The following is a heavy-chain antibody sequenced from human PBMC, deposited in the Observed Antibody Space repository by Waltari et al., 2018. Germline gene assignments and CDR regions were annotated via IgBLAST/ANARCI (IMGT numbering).Heavy chain of an antibody. CDR3: AKGPGGWNSQGIPNYYFDY. CDR1: GFTFSSYA. V-gene: IGHV3-23*03. J-gene: IGHJ4*02. D-gene: IGHD5-18*01. CDR2: IYSGGRT. Sequence: EVQLLESGGGLVQPGGSLRLSCAASGFTFSSYAMSWVRQAPGKGLEWVSVIYSGGRTYYADSVKGRFTISRDNSKNTLYLQMNSLRAEDTAVYYCAKGPGGWNSQGIPNYYFDYWGQGTLVTVSS.